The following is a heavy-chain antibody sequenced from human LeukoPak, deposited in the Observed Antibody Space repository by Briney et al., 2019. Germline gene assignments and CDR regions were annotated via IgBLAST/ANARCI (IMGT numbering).Heavy chain of an antibody. CDR2: IYYSGGA. CDR1: GDSLRKSTFY. CDR3: ARTHCEGDCFSAIRY. D-gene: IGHD2-21*02. Sequence: SETLSLTCTVSGDSLRKSTFYWVWIRQPPGKGLEWIGSIYYSGGADYNPSPQSRVTISVDTSKNEFSLKVRSVTAADTAVYFCARTHCEGDCFSAIRYWGQGTPVTVSS. V-gene: IGHV4-39*07. J-gene: IGHJ4*02.